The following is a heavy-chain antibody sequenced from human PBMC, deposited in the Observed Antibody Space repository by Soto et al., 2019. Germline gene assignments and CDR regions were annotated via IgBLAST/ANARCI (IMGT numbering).Heavy chain of an antibody. CDR1: GFTIYKND. CDR2: IHFDGSA. CDR3: AAYGPNSGDGY. Sequence: EVQLVQSGRGLVQPGGSLRLSCVASGFTIYKNDMIGVRQAPGKGLEWVAHIHFDGSAYYADSVKGRFTISKDNSKNTLYFQMNSLRSEDTAVYYCAAYGPNSGDGYWGQGTLVTVSS. J-gene: IGHJ4*02. V-gene: IGHV3-66*01. D-gene: IGHD4-17*01.